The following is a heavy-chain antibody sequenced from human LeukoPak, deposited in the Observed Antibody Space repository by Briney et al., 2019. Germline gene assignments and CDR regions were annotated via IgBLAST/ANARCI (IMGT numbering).Heavy chain of an antibody. CDR3: AREAPGIAVASTPTGYFDL. Sequence: SVKVSCKASGGTFSSYAISWVRQAPGQGLEWTGGIIPIFGTANYAQKFQGRVTITADKSTSTAYMELSSLRSEDTAVYYCAREAPGIAVASTPTGYFDLWGRGTLVTVSS. CDR2: IIPIFGTA. D-gene: IGHD6-19*01. CDR1: GGTFSSYA. V-gene: IGHV1-69*06. J-gene: IGHJ2*01.